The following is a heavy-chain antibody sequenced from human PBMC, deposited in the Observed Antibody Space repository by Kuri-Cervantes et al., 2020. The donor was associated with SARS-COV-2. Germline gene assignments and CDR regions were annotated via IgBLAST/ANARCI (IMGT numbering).Heavy chain of an antibody. V-gene: IGHV3-7*01. J-gene: IGHJ6*03. CDR2: IKQDGSEK. CDR1: GFTFSSYW. Sequence: GESLKISCAASGFTFSSYWMSWVRQAPGKGLEWVANIKQDGSEKYYAHSVKGRFTISRDNSKNTLYLQMNSLRAEDTAVYYCAKDPSKTPYYMDVWGKGTTVTVSS. CDR3: AKDPSKTPYYMDV.